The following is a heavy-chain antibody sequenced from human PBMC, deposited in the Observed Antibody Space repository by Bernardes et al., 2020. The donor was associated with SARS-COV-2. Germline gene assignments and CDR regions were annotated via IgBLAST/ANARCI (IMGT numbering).Heavy chain of an antibody. V-gene: IGHV4-59*08. CDR1: GGSISSYY. CDR2: IYYSGST. D-gene: IGHD4-17*01. J-gene: IGHJ4*02. CDR3: ARGKWPTVPNVGPYYFDY. Sequence: SETLSLTCTVSGGSISSYYWSWIRQPPGKGLEWIGYIYYSGSTNYNPSLKSRVTISVDTSKNQFSLKLSSVTAADTAVYYCARGKWPTVPNVGPYYFDYWGQGTLVTVSS.